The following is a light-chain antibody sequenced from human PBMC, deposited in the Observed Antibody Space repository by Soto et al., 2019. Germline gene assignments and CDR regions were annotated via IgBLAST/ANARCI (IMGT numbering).Light chain of an antibody. CDR2: DAS. V-gene: IGKV3D-11*01. CDR1: QGVSSY. CDR3: QQRSNWHPIT. Sequence: EILFTQSPATLSLSPGERATLSCRASQGVSSYLAWYQQKPGQAPRLLIYDASNRANGIPARFSGSGPGTDSTLTISSLEPEDFAFYYCQQRSNWHPITFGQGTRLEIK. J-gene: IGKJ5*01.